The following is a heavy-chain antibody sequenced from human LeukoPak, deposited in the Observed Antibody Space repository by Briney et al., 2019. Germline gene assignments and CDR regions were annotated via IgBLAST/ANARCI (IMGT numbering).Heavy chain of an antibody. J-gene: IGHJ5*02. V-gene: IGHV1-18*01. CDR2: ISAYNGNT. CDR1: GYTFTSYG. D-gene: IGHD2-2*02. CDR3: ARARKDIVVVPAAIGWFDP. Sequence: ASVKVSCKASGYTFTSYGISWVRQAPGQGLEWMGWISAYNGNTNYAQKLQGRVTMTTDTSTSTAYMELRSLRSDDTAVYYCARARKDIVVVPAAIGWFDPWGQGTLVIVSS.